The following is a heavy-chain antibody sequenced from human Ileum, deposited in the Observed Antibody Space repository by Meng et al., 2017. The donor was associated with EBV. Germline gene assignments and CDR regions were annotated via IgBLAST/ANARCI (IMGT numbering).Heavy chain of an antibody. J-gene: IGHJ2*01. Sequence: QVQLQASGPGLVKPSQILSLTCTVSGGSISSGDYYWSWIRQPPGKGLEWIGYIYYSGSTYYNPSLKSRVTISVDTSKNQFSLKLSSVTAADTAVYYCARGYYDSSGYGYWYFDLWGRGTLVTVSS. CDR3: ARGYYDSSGYGYWYFDL. CDR1: GGSISSGDYY. V-gene: IGHV4-30-4*01. D-gene: IGHD3-22*01. CDR2: IYYSGST.